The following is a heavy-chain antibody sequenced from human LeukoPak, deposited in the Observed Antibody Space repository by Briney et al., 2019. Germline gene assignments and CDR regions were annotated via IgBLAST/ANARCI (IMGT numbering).Heavy chain of an antibody. CDR2: IYYSGST. CDR3: ARARYSYGSNFDY. V-gene: IGHV4-30-4*01. CDR1: GGSISSGDYY. J-gene: IGHJ4*02. D-gene: IGHD5-18*01. Sequence: SQTLSLTCTVSGGSISSGDYYWSWIRQPPGKSLEWLGYIYYSGSTYYNPSLKGRVTISVDTSKNQFSLKLSSVTAADTAVYYCARARYSYGSNFDYWGQGTLVTVSS.